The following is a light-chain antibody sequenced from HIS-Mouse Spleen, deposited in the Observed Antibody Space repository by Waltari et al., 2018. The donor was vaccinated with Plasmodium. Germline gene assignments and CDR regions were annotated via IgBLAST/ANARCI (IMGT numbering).Light chain of an antibody. J-gene: IGLJ3*02. CDR2: RHN. V-gene: IGLV1-47*01. Sequence: QSVLTQPPSASGTPGQRVTLSCSGSRSNIGSNYVYWYQQLPGTAPKLLIYRHNQRPSGVPDRFSGSKSGTSASLAISGLRSEDEADYYCAAWDDSLSGWVFGGGTKLTVL. CDR1: RSNIGSNY. CDR3: AAWDDSLSGWV.